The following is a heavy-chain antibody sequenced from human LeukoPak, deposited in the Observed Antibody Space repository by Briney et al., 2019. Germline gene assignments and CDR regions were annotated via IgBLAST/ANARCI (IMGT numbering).Heavy chain of an antibody. J-gene: IGHJ4*02. Sequence: GGSLRLSCAASGFTFSSNFAMNCVRQAPGKGLAWVSYISSASSTIYYADSVKGRFTISRDNAKNSLYLQMNSLRADDTAVYYCARATPYGQEFDYWGQGTLVTVSS. CDR3: ARATPYGQEFDY. CDR1: GFTFSSNFA. D-gene: IGHD4-17*01. CDR2: ISSASSTI. V-gene: IGHV3-48*01.